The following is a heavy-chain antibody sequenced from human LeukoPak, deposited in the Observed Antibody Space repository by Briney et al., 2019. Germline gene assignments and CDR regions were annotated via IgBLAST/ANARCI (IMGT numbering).Heavy chain of an antibody. CDR1: GFTVSSNY. CDR2: IYGGGST. CDR3: AKDLRGSSGPDY. D-gene: IGHD6-19*01. V-gene: IGHV3-53*01. J-gene: IGHJ4*02. Sequence: QAGGSLRLSCAASGFTVSSNYMGWVRQAPGKGLEWVSVIYGGGSTNYGDSVKGRFTISRDNSKNTLYLQMNSLRAEDTAVYYCAKDLRGSSGPDYWGQGTLVTVSS.